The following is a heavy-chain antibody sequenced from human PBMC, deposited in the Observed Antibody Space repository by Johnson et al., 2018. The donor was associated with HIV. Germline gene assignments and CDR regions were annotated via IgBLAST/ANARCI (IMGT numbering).Heavy chain of an antibody. D-gene: IGHD3-10*02. Sequence: VQLVESGGGVVQPGRSLRLYCAASGFTFTSYDMHWVRQATGEGLDWISAIGTAGDTLYPGSVKGRFTISRDNAKNSLYLQMNSLRAEDTALYYCARRLAQGSPIEYYVGAFDIWGQGTMVTVSS. V-gene: IGHV3-13*01. J-gene: IGHJ3*02. CDR2: IGTAGDT. CDR1: GFTFTSYD. CDR3: ARRLAQGSPIEYYVGAFDI.